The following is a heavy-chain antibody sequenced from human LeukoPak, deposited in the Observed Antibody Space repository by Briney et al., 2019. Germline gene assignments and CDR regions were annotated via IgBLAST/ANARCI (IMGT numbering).Heavy chain of an antibody. CDR3: ARGDWLHDY. CDR2: INTNAGNP. V-gene: IGHV7-4-1*02. J-gene: IGHJ4*02. Sequence: ASVKVSCKASGYIFTNYAMNWVRQAPGQGLEWMGWINTNAGNPTYAQGFTGRFVFSLDTSVSTAYLQISSLKADDTAVYYCARGDWLHDYWGQGTPVTVSS. D-gene: IGHD3-9*01. CDR1: GYIFTNYA.